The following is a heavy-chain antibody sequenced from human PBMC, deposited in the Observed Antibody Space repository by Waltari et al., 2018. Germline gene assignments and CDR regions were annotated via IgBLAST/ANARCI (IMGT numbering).Heavy chain of an antibody. V-gene: IGHV4-4*02. CDR2: VVQRGSA. CDR3: AKISLHREGDS. J-gene: IGHJ4*02. D-gene: IGHD2-15*01. CDR1: GDSISSLSW. Sequence: QLQESGPGLVESSGTLSLTCTVSGDSISSLSWWTWVSQPPGKGLEWIGEVVQRGSAIYSPSLKSRVTLSVDKSTNQFFLTLNAVTAADTAMYYCAKISLHREGDSWGQGTLVTV.